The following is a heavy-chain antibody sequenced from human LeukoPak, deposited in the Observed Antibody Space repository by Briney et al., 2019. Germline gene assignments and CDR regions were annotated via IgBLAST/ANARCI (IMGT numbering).Heavy chain of an antibody. V-gene: IGHV1-18*01. CDR1: GYTFTSYG. CDR3: ARAGDTYYDSSGYYWFDP. J-gene: IGHJ5*02. Sequence: EASVKVSCKASGYTFTSYGISWVRQAPGQGLEWMGWISAYNGNTNYAQKLQGRVTMTTDTSTSTAYMELRSLRSDDTAVYYCARAGDTYYDSSGYYWFDPRGQGTLVTVSS. D-gene: IGHD3-22*01. CDR2: ISAYNGNT.